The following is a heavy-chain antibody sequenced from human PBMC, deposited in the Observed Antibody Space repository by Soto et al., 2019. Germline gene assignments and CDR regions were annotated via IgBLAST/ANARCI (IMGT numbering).Heavy chain of an antibody. CDR3: ATANVVLPWLFDY. CDR1: GFTVSSNY. CDR2: IYSGGST. J-gene: IGHJ4*02. V-gene: IGHV3-66*01. D-gene: IGHD2-2*01. Sequence: PGGSLRLSCAASGFTVSSNYMSWVRQAPGKGLEWVSVIYSGGSTYYADSVKGRFTISRDDSKNTLFLQMNSLRAEDTAVYYCATANVVLPWLFDYWGQGTLVTVSS.